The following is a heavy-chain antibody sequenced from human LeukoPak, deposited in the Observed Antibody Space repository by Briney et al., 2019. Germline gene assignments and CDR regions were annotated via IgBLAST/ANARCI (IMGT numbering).Heavy chain of an antibody. D-gene: IGHD3-10*01. CDR2: INHSGST. CDR1: GGSFSGYC. Sequence: SETLSLTCAVYGGSFSGYCWSWIRQPPGKGLEWIGEINHSGSTNYNPSLKSRVTISVDTSKNQFSLKLSSVTAADTAVYYCAGPGSYDAFDIWGQGTMVTVSS. CDR3: AGPGSYDAFDI. V-gene: IGHV4-34*01. J-gene: IGHJ3*02.